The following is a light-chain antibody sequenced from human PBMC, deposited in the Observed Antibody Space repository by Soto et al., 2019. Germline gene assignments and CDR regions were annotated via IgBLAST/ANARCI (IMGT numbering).Light chain of an antibody. V-gene: IGKV1-8*01. Sequence: AIRMTQSPSSFSASTGDRVTITCRASQGISSYLDWYKKKPGKAHKLLIYAASTLKSGVPSRLAGSGSGTNFTLTISCLQSEDLPTYYCKQYYSYPRTFGQGTKVE. J-gene: IGKJ1*01. CDR2: AAS. CDR3: KQYYSYPRT. CDR1: QGISSY.